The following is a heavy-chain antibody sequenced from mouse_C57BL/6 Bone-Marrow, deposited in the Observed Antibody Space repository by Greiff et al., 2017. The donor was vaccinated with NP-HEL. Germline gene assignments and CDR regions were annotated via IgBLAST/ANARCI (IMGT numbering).Heavy chain of an antibody. CDR1: GYTFTSYW. CDR2: IDPSDSYT. Sequence: VQLQQPGAELVMPGASVKLSCKASGYTFTSYWMHWVKQRPGQGLEWIGEIDPSDSYTNYNQKFKGESTLTVDKSSSTAYMQLSSLTSEDSAVYYCARHYYDAMDYWGQGTSVTVSS. V-gene: IGHV1-69*01. CDR3: ARHYYDAMDY. D-gene: IGHD1-2*01. J-gene: IGHJ4*01.